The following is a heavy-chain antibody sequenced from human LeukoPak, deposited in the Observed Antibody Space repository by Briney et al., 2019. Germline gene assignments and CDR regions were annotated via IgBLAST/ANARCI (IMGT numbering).Heavy chain of an antibody. CDR1: NGSISSDY. J-gene: IGHJ4*02. Sequence: SEILSLTCSVSNGSISSDYWSWIRQPPGKGLEWIGNVYYTEYTNYNPSFKSRVTISQDTSKNQFSLKLTSLTAADTAIYYCARDMRRHGESGYGFDYWGQGIRVTVSS. CDR2: VYYTEYT. V-gene: IGHV4-59*01. D-gene: IGHD5-12*01. CDR3: ARDMRRHGESGYGFDY.